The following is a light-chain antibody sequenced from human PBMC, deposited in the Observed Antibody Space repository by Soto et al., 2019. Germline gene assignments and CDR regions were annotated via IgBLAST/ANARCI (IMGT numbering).Light chain of an antibody. V-gene: IGKV1-39*01. CDR3: QQSYTTPPIT. CDR1: QSISSY. CDR2: SAS. J-gene: IGKJ5*01. Sequence: DLQMTQSPSSLSASVGDRVTITCRSSQSISSYLNWYQQKPGKAPELLIYSASRLQSGVPSRFGGSGSGTDFTLTIRDLQPEDLATYYCQQSYTTPPITVGLGTRLEIK.